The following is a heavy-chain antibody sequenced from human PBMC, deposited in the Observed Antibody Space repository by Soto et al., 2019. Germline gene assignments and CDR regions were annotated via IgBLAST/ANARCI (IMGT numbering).Heavy chain of an antibody. CDR1: GGTFDTFA. CDR3: ARGPWTQEGPKYYFDF. D-gene: IGHD5-18*01. J-gene: IGHJ4*02. V-gene: IGHV1-69*01. CDR2: IIPVLGRA. Sequence: QVQLVQSGAEVKKPGSSVKVSCKASGGTFDTFAFSWVRQAPGQGLEWLGGIIPVLGRANSAQRFQDRVPASADGSTSTAFMEQSSLNSDDTAVYYCARGPWTQEGPKYYFDFWGEGTLVTISS.